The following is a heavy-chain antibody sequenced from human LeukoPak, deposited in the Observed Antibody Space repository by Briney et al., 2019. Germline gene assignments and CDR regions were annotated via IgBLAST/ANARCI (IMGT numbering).Heavy chain of an antibody. CDR2: IIPIPGIA. V-gene: IGHV1-69*10. CDR1: GYTFTGYY. Sequence: ASVKVSCKASGYTFTGYYMHWVRQAPGQGLEWMGWIIPIPGIANYAQKFQGRVTITADKSTSTAYMELSSLRSEDTAVYYCATLGSTYYYYYMDVWGKGTTVTVSS. J-gene: IGHJ6*03. CDR3: ATLGSTYYYYYMDV. D-gene: IGHD3-10*01.